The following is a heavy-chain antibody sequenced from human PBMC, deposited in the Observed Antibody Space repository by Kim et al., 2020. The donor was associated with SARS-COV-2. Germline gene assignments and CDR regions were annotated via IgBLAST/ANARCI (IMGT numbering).Heavy chain of an antibody. CDR3: ARNSGYQADY. J-gene: IGHJ4*02. V-gene: IGHV4-59*01. CDR2: T. Sequence: TNYNPSLKSRVTISVDTSKNQFSLKLSSVTAADTAVYYCARNSGYQADYWGQGTLVTVSS. D-gene: IGHD6-13*01.